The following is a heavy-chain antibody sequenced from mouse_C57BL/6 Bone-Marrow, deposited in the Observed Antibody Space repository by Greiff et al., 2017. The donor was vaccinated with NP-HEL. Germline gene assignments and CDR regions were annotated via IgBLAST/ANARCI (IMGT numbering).Heavy chain of an antibody. CDR3: ARKGYDYPFAY. J-gene: IGHJ3*01. CDR1: GYTFTNYW. CDR2: IYPGGGYT. V-gene: IGHV1-63*01. Sequence: QVQLKQSGAELVRPGPSVKMSCKASGYTFTNYWIGWAKQRPGHGLEWIGDIYPGGGYTNYNEKFKGKATLTADKSSSTAYMQFSSLTSEDSAIYYCARKGYDYPFAYWGQGTLVTVSA. D-gene: IGHD2-4*01.